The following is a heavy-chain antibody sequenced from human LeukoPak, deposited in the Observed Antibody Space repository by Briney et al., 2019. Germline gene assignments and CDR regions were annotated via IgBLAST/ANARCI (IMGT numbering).Heavy chain of an antibody. J-gene: IGHJ4*02. V-gene: IGHV3-11*01. D-gene: IGHD3-22*01. Sequence: GGSLRLSCAASGFTFSDYYMSWIRQAPGKGLEWVSYISSSGSTIYYADSVKGRFTISRDNAKNSLYLQMNSLRAEDTAVYYCARDWPRYYYDSSGYYFDYWGQGTLVTVSS. CDR3: ARDWPRYYYDSSGYYFDY. CDR1: GFTFSDYY. CDR2: ISSSGSTI.